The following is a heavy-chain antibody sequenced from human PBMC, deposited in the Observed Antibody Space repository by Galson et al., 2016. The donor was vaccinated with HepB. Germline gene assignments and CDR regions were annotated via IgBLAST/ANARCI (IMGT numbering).Heavy chain of an antibody. V-gene: IGHV3-11*01. D-gene: IGHD1-1*01. J-gene: IGHJ4*02. CDR3: ARGVNNWTGDRRLFDL. CDR1: GFSFNDFY. Sequence: SLRLSCAASGFSFNDFYMSWIRQPPGKALEWISYISHSGNTREYADSVKGRFTVSRDNNKNSVYLQLNSLRAEDTALYYCARGVNNWTGDRRLFDLWGQGTLVAVSS. CDR2: ISHSGNTR.